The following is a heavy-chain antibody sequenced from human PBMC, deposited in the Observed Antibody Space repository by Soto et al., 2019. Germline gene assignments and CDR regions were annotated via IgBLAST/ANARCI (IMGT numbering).Heavy chain of an antibody. CDR3: ARDSRSSSYDY. V-gene: IGHV3-48*01. Sequence: PGGSLRLSCAASGFTFSSYSMNWVRQAPGKGLEWVSYISSSSSTIYYADSVKGRFTISRDNAKNSLYLQTNSLRAEDTAVYYCARDSRSSSYDYWGQGTLVTVSS. D-gene: IGHD6-13*01. CDR1: GFTFSSYS. CDR2: ISSSSSTI. J-gene: IGHJ4*02.